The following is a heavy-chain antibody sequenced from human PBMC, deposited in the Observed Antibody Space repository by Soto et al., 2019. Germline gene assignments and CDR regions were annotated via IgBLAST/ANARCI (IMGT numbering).Heavy chain of an antibody. J-gene: IGHJ4*02. CDR2: ISTSTGNT. CDR1: GYTFTTFG. CDR3: ARSPRVIVAAKGTLDF. V-gene: IGHV1-18*04. D-gene: IGHD2-21*02. Sequence: QVQLVQSGGEVKKPGASVKVSCKASGYTFTTFGITWVRQAPGQGLEWLGWISTSTGNTNYAQKLQGRVTLTTDTSTRTAYMEVRSLTSDDTAVYYWARSPRVIVAAKGTLDFWGQGTLVTVSS.